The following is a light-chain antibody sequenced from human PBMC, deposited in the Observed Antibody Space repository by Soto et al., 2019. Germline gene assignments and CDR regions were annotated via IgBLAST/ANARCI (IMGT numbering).Light chain of an antibody. CDR3: QQSGDTPPWT. CDR2: AAS. CDR1: QSISKW. Sequence: EMQRAQSPSTVSASVGDGVTITCRASQSISKWLAWYQQKPGKAPELLIFAASSLQSGVPSRFSGSGSGTDFTLTISSLQPEDFATYYCQQSGDTPPWTFGQGTKVDIK. V-gene: IGKV1-39*01. J-gene: IGKJ1*01.